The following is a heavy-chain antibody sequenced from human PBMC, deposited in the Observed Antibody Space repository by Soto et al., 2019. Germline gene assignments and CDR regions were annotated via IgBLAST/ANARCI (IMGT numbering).Heavy chain of an antibody. CDR1: GFTFIDYY. CDR2: ISSTGSYA. V-gene: IGHV3-11*06. D-gene: IGHD6-6*01. CDR3: ARDSSITPRPLDY. Sequence: GWYLRLFLASSGFTFIDYYMSWILQAPGKGLEWVSYISSTGSYAKYADSVKGRFTISRDNAKNSLYLQMNSLRAEDTAVYYCARDSSITPRPLDYWGQGTPVTVSS. J-gene: IGHJ4*02.